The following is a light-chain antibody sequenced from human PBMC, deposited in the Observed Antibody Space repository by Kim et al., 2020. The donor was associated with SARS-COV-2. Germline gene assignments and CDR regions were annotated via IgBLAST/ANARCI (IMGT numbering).Light chain of an antibody. CDR3: QAWDSSTHNYV. CDR1: KLGEKY. V-gene: IGLV3-1*01. J-gene: IGLJ1*01. Sequence: SYELTQPPSVSVSPGQTASITCSGYKLGEKYVSWYQQKPGQSTVVVIYQDNQRPSGIPERFSGSNSGNTATLTISGTQAMDEADYYCQAWDSSTHNYV. CDR2: QDN.